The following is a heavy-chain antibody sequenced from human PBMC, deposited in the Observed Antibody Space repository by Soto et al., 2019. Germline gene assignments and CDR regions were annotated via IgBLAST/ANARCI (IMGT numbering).Heavy chain of an antibody. CDR1: GFTFSSYG. CDR2: ISYDGSNK. J-gene: IGHJ4*02. V-gene: IGHV3-30*18. Sequence: QVQLVESGGGVVQPGRSLRLSCAASGFTFSSYGMHWVRQAPGKGLEWVAVISYDGSNKYYADSVKGRFTISRDNSKNTLYLQMNSLRAEDTAVYYCAKDVYGDWGQGTLVTVSS. CDR3: AKDVYGD. D-gene: IGHD4-17*01.